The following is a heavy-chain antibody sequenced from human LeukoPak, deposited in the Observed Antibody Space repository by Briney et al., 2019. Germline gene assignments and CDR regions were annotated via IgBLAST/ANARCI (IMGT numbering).Heavy chain of an antibody. D-gene: IGHD3-22*01. CDR1: GFTFSSYA. J-gene: IGHJ4*02. V-gene: IGHV3-23*01. CDR2: ISGSGGST. Sequence: GGSLRLSCAASGFTFSSYAMSWVRQAPGKGLEWVSAISGSGGSTYYADSVKGRFTISRDNSKNTLYLQMNSLRAEDTAVYYCAKAPGYYDSSGLDYWGQGTLVTVSS. CDR3: AKAPGYYDSSGLDY.